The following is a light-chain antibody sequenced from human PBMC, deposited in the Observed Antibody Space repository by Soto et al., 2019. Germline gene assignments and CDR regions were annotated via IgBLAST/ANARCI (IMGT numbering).Light chain of an antibody. CDR3: QQYGSAVALT. CDR2: HAS. Sequence: ELVLTQSPGTLSLSPGARATLSCRASQSVSDNYLAWYQQKPGQAPRLLIYHASSRATGIADRFSGSGSGTDFTLTISRLEPADFAVYYCQQYGSAVALTFGGGTKVEIK. V-gene: IGKV3-20*01. CDR1: QSVSDNY. J-gene: IGKJ4*01.